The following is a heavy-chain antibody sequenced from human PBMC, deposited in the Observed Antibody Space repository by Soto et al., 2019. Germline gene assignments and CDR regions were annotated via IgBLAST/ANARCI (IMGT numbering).Heavy chain of an antibody. CDR2: ISYDGSNK. Sequence: HPGGSLRLSCAASGFTFSSYAMHWVRQAPGKGLEWVAVISYDGSNKYYADSVKGRFTISRDNSKNTLYLQMNSLRAEDTAVYYCAKDLLLYGSGSSPNWFDPWGQGTLVTVSS. CDR3: AKDLLLYGSGSSPNWFDP. D-gene: IGHD3-10*01. V-gene: IGHV3-30-3*01. CDR1: GFTFSSYA. J-gene: IGHJ5*02.